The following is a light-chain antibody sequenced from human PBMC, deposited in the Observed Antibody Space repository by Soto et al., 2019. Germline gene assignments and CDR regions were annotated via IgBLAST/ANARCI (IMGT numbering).Light chain of an antibody. CDR2: VKRDGSH. CDR1: SGHITYA. CDR3: QTWGTGVRV. J-gene: IGLJ3*02. V-gene: IGLV4-69*01. Sequence: QLVLTQSPSVSASLGASVNLTCTLSSGHITYAIAWHQQHPQKGPRYLMKVKRDGSHIKGDGVSARFSGSSSGTERYLSISSLQSEDEADYYCQTWGTGVRVFGAGTKLTVL.